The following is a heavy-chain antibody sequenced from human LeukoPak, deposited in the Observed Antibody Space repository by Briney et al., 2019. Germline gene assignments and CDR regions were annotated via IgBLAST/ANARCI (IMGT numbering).Heavy chain of an antibody. CDR2: IKQDGSEK. J-gene: IGHJ6*04. D-gene: IGHD3-10*02. CDR3: AELGITMIGGV. Sequence: PGGSLRLSRAASGFTFSSSWMSWVRQAPGKGLEWVANIKQDGSEKYYVDSVKGRFTISRDNAMNSLSLQMNSLRAEDTAVYYCAELGITMIGGVWGKGTTVTISS. V-gene: IGHV3-7*01. CDR1: GFTFSSSW.